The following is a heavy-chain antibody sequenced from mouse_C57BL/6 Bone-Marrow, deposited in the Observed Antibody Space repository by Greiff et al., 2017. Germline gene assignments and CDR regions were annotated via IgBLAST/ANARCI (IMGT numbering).Heavy chain of an antibody. CDR1: GYAFCSSW. V-gene: IGHV1-82*01. CDR2: IYPGDGDT. D-gene: IGHD2-4*01. CDR3: ARSGDYAWFAY. Sequence: VQLQQSGPELVKPGASVKISCKASGYAFCSSWMNWVKQRPGKGLEWIGRIYPGDGDTNYNGKFKGKATLTADKSSSTAYMQLSSLTSEDSAVYFCARSGDYAWFAYWGQGTLVTVSA. J-gene: IGHJ3*01.